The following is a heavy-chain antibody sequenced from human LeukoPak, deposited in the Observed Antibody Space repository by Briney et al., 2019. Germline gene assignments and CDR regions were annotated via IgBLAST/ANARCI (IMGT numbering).Heavy chain of an antibody. V-gene: IGHV4-59*01. CDR1: GGSISSYY. D-gene: IGHD5-24*01. J-gene: IGHJ4*02. CDR3: AREGVPGIEMAIDY. CDR2: IYYSGST. Sequence: KASETLSLTCTVSGGSISSYYWSWIRQPLGKGLEWTGYIYYSGSTNYNPSLKSRVTISVDTSKNQFSLKLSSVTAADTAVYYCAREGVPGIEMAIDYWGQGTLVTVSS.